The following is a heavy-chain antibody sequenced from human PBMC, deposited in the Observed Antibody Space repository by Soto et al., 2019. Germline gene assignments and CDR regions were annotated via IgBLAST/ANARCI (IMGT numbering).Heavy chain of an antibody. V-gene: IGHV1-3*01. D-gene: IGHD2-2*01. CDR2: INAGNGNT. CDR1: QYTVISYA. Sequence: GASEKISCLASQYTVISYAIHWVRQAPGKRLEWMGWINAGNGNTKYSQKFQGRVTITRDTSASTAFMELRSLRSDDTAVYYCARIADCSLTTCSLPSRFHIRGYYYYYCMDVWGQGTAVTVSS. CDR3: ARIADCSLTTCSLPSRFHIRGYYYYYCMDV. J-gene: IGHJ6*02.